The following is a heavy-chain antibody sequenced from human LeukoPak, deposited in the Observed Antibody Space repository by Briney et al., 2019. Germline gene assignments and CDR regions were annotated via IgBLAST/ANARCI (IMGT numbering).Heavy chain of an antibody. Sequence: SETLSLTCTVSGGSISSGGYSWSWIRQPPGKGLEWIGYIYHSGSTYYNPSLKSRVTISVDRSKNQFSLKLSSVTAADTAVYYCASYYYGSETDFDYWGQGTLVTVSS. CDR1: GGSISSGGYS. CDR2: IYHSGST. D-gene: IGHD3-10*01. J-gene: IGHJ4*02. V-gene: IGHV4-30-2*01. CDR3: ASYYYGSETDFDY.